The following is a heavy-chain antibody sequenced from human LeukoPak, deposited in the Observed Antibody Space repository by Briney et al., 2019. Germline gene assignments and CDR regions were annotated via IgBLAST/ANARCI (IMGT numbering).Heavy chain of an antibody. J-gene: IGHJ4*02. CDR1: GFSVSDNY. V-gene: IGHV3-66*01. D-gene: IGHD3-16*01. CDR2: IYSSGST. CDR3: AIEISTSLGY. Sequence: PGGSLRLSCAASGFSVSDNYMSWVRQAPGTGLEWVSVIYSSGSTYYTDSVKGRFTISRDISKNTLFLQMNSLRPEDTAVYYCAIEISTSLGYWGQGTLVIVSS.